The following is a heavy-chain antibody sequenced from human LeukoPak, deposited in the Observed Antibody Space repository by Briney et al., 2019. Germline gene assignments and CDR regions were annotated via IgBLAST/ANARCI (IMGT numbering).Heavy chain of an antibody. V-gene: IGHV1-46*01. D-gene: IGHD6-19*01. CDR2: IYPRDGST. Sequence: ASVKVSCKASGYTFTSSYIHWVRQAPGQGLEWMGMIYPRDGSTSYAQKFQGRVTITADESTSTAYMELSSLRSEDTAVYYCAREGSYSSAPFDYWGQGTLVTVSS. CDR3: AREGSYSSAPFDY. CDR1: GYTFTSSY. J-gene: IGHJ4*02.